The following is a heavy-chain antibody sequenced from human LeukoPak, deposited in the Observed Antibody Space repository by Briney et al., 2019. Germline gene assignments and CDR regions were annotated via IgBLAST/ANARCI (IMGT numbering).Heavy chain of an antibody. D-gene: IGHD5-12*01. Sequence: ASVKVSCKASGYTFTSYDINWVRQATGQGLEWMGWMNPNTGNTGYAQKFQGRITITRITSIGTAYMELSSLRSEDTAVYYCARAGGYDSLDYWGQGTLVTVSS. CDR3: ARAGGYDSLDY. V-gene: IGHV1-8*03. CDR2: MNPNTGNT. CDR1: GYTFTSYD. J-gene: IGHJ4*02.